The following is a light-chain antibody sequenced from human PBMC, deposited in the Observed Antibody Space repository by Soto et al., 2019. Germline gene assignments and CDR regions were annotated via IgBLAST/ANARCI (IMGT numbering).Light chain of an antibody. V-gene: IGKV3-20*01. J-gene: IGKJ2*01. CDR3: QQFGSSSPYT. CDR1: QSLSTNH. CDR2: EAS. Sequence: EILLTQSPGTLYLSPGERATLSCRASQSLSTNHLAWYQQKPGQAPRLLMYEASGRSAGIPDRFSGSGSGTDFTLTISRLEPEDFAVYYCQQFGSSSPYTFGQGTRLEIK.